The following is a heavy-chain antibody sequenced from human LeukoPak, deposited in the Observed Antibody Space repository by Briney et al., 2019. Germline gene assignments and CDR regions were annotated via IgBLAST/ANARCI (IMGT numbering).Heavy chain of an antibody. CDR2: VNPNSGNT. CDR1: GYTFTSYD. Sequence: GASVKVSCKASGYTFTSYDINWVRQATGQGLEWMGWVNPNSGNTGYAQKFQGRVTMTRNTSISTAYMELSSLRSEDTAVYYCARVDPSIVGANDYWGQGTLVTVSS. CDR3: ARVDPSIVGANDY. V-gene: IGHV1-8*01. D-gene: IGHD1-26*01. J-gene: IGHJ4*02.